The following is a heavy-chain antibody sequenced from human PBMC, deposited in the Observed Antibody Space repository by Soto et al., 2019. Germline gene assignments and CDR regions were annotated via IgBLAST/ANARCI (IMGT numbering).Heavy chain of an antibody. D-gene: IGHD6-13*01. V-gene: IGHV1-2*02. CDR1: GYTFTGYY. CDR2: INPNSGGT. J-gene: IGHJ6*02. Sequence: ASVKVCCKASGYTFTGYYMHWVRQAPGQGLEWMGWINPNSGGTNYAQKFQGRVTMTRDTSISTAYMELSRLRSDDTAVYYCARSRYSSSSWDMDVWGQGTTVTVSS. CDR3: ARSRYSSSSWDMDV.